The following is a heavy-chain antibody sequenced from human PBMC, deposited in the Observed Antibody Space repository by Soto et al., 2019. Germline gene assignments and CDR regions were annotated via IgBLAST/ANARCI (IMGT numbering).Heavy chain of an antibody. D-gene: IGHD6-13*01. CDR3: ARGQGAAAGHSNVDY. J-gene: IGHJ4*02. CDR2: ISDSGNT. V-gene: IGHV4-30-2*01. CDR1: GGSISGTTYS. Sequence: QLQLQESGSGLVKPSQTLSLTCAVSGGSISGTTYSWSWIRQPPGKGLEWIGYISDSGNTYYNPSHKSQFAISVDRSKNQFSLKLSSVTAADTAVYYCARGQGAAAGHSNVDYWGQGARVTVSS.